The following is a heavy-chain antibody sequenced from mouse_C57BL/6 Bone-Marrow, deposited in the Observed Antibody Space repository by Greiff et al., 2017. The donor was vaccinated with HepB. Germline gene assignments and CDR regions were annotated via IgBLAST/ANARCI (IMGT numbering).Heavy chain of an antibody. Sequence: VQLQQSGPVLVKPGASVKMSCKASGYTFTDYYMNWVKQSHGKSLEWIGVINPYNGGTSYNQKFKGKATLTVDKSSSTAYMELNRLTSEDSAVYYCARYSSGYVGFAYWGQGTLVTVSA. D-gene: IGHD3-2*02. V-gene: IGHV1-19*01. CDR2: INPYNGGT. CDR1: GYTFTDYY. J-gene: IGHJ3*01. CDR3: ARYSSGYVGFAY.